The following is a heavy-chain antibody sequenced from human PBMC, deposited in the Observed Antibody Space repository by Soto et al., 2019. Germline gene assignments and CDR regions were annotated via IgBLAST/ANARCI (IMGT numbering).Heavy chain of an antibody. J-gene: IGHJ4*02. Sequence: EVELVQSGGGVVEPGGSLTLSCVGSGFDFYSYGLNWVRQAPGKGLEWVSYIASSSNTIYYTDSVKGRFIDSRDDARNSLFLNMNSLRHEDTAVYYCTRDGVAGDYWGQGTLVTVSS. CDR2: IASSSNTI. V-gene: IGHV3-48*02. CDR1: GFDFYSYG. CDR3: TRDGVAGDY. D-gene: IGHD6-19*01.